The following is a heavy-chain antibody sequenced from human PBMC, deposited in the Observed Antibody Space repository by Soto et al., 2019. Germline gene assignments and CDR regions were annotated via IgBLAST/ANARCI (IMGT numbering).Heavy chain of an antibody. D-gene: IGHD7-27*01. CDR1: GDTFTSYD. J-gene: IGHJ4*02. CDR2: MNPNNGNT. CDR3: ASAPRNWGFDY. Sequence: QVQLVQSGAEVKKPGASVQVSCKASGDTFTSYDFNWVRQATGQGPEWLGWMNPNNGNTGYSQKFQGRVTMTSDTSISTAYMELSSLRSEDTAVYYCASAPRNWGFDYWGQGPHVTVSS. V-gene: IGHV1-8*01.